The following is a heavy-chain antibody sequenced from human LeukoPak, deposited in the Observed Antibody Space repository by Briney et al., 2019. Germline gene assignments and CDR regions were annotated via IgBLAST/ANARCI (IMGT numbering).Heavy chain of an antibody. J-gene: IGHJ4*02. CDR2: IYHSGST. CDR1: GCSISSGYY. CDR3: ARRYYDFWSGYIDY. Sequence: SETLSLTCAVSGCSISSGYYWGWIRQPPGKGLEWIGSIYHSGSTYYNPSLKSRVTISVDTSRNQFSLKLSSVTAADTAVYYCARRYYDFWSGYIDYWGQGTLVTVSS. V-gene: IGHV4-38-2*01. D-gene: IGHD3-3*01.